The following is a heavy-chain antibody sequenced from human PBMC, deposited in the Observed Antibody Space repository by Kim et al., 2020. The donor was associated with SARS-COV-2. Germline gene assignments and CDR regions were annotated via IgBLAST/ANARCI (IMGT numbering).Heavy chain of an antibody. CDR1: GGSISSYY. CDR2: IYHSGCT. V-gene: IGHV4-59*01. Sequence: SETLSLTCTVSGGSISSYYWSWIRQPPGKGLEWIGYIYHSGCTNYNPSLKSRVTISVDTSKNQFSLKLSSVTAADTAVYYCARVRRGVGFGELFTGVYYYYCMNVWGQGTTVTVSS. CDR3: ARVRRGVGFGELFTGVYYYYCMNV. J-gene: IGHJ6*02. D-gene: IGHD3-10*01.